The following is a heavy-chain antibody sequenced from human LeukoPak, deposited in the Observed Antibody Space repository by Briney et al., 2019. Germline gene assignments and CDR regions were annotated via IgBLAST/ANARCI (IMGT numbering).Heavy chain of an antibody. J-gene: IGHJ4*02. V-gene: IGHV1-2*02. D-gene: IGHD1-26*01. CDR2: INPNSGGT. CDR3: ARDRTWELLRGFTNYYFDY. Sequence: ASVKVSCKASGYTFTGYYMHWVRQAPGQGLEWMGWINPNSGGTNYAQKFQGRATMTRDTSISTAYMELSRLRSDDTAVYYCARDRTWELLRGFTNYYFDYWGQGTLVTVSS. CDR1: GYTFTGYY.